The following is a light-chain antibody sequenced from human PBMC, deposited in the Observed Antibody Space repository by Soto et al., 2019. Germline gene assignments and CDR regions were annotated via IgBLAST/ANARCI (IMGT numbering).Light chain of an antibody. CDR2: GAS. CDR3: QHYGSSWT. J-gene: IGKJ1*01. CDR1: QSVSSSY. V-gene: IGKV3-20*01. Sequence: EIVLSQSPGTLSLSPGERATLSCRASQSVSSSYLAWYQQKPGQAPRLLIYGASSRATGIPDRFSGSGSGTDFTLTISRLEPEDFAVYYCQHYGSSWTFGQGTKVDIK.